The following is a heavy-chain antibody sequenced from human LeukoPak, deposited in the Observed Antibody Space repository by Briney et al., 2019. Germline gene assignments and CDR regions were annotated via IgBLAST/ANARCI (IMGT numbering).Heavy chain of an antibody. D-gene: IGHD2-15*01. CDR1: GYTFTNYY. Sequence: ASVKDSCKTSGYTFTNYYIHWVRRAPGQGLEWMGKINPSGGSTSYPQKFQGRVTMTRDTSTTTVYMELSTLRSEDTAIYCARGYCSGGGCSVLDAFDGWGQGTMVTVSS. CDR2: INPSGGST. V-gene: IGHV1-46*01. J-gene: IGHJ3*01. CDR3: ARGYCSGGGCSVLDAFDG.